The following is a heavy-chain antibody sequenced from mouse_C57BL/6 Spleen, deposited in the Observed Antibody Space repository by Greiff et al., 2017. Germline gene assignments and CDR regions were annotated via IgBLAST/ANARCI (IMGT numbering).Heavy chain of an antibody. Sequence: EVKLMESGGGLVKPGGSLKLSCAASGFTFSSYAMSWVRQTPEKRLEWVATISAGGSYTYYPDNVKGRFTISRDNAKNNLYLQMSHLKSEDTAMYYCAREGSSGYAMDYWGQGTSVTVSS. CDR3: AREGSSGYAMDY. CDR1: GFTFSSYA. V-gene: IGHV5-4*01. J-gene: IGHJ4*01. D-gene: IGHD3-1*01. CDR2: ISAGGSYT.